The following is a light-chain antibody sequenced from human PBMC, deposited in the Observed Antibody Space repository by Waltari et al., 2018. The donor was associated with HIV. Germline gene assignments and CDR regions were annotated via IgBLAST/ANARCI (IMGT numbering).Light chain of an antibody. CDR1: HNRNNY. CDR2: DAS. J-gene: IGKJ3*01. CDR3: LQADRAPLT. V-gene: IGKV1-39*01. Sequence: DIQMTPSPPSLSASVGDRVSITCRASHNRNNYVNWYQHKPGKVPRLLIYDASRLESGAPSRFSGSGFGTDFTLTISSLQQEDFATYYCLQADRAPLTFGPGTRVDFK.